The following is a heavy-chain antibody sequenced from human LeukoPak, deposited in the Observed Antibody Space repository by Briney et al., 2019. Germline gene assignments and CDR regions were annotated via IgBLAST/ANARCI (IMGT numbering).Heavy chain of an antibody. D-gene: IGHD6-19*01. CDR3: ARGSSGSTKRYYFDS. CDR2: LYSSGDT. J-gene: IGHJ4*02. Sequence: SETLSLTCTVSGGSISGYYWNWVRQPADRGLEWIGRLYSSGDTYYNPSLRSRLTMSVDTSKNQFSLKLRSVTAADTAVYYCARGSSGSTKRYYFDSWGQGALVTVPS. V-gene: IGHV4-4*07. CDR1: GGSISGYY.